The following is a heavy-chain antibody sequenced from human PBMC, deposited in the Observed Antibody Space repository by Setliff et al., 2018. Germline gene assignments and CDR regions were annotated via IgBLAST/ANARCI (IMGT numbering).Heavy chain of an antibody. CDR2: IYPDDSDT. V-gene: IGHV5-51*01. J-gene: IGHJ6*03. CDR3: ARQIGSSLSHFYYYMDV. CDR1: GYNFASSW. D-gene: IGHD6-19*01. Sequence: ISCKGSGYNFASSWIAWVRQMPGKGLEWMGIIYPDDSDTRYSPSFQGQVTISADKSISTAYLQWSSLKASDTAMYYCARQIGSSLSHFYYYMDVWGKGTTVTVSS.